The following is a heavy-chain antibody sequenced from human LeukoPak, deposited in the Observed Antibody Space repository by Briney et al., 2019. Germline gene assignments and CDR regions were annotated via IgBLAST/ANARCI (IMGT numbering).Heavy chain of an antibody. CDR1: GGSINSYY. J-gene: IGHJ4*02. CDR2: IYYSGST. V-gene: IGHV4-59*01. D-gene: IGHD3-16*01. CDR3: ARIDYATFDC. Sequence: PSETLSLTCTVSGGSINSYYWSWIRQPPGRGLKWIGDIYYSGSTIYNPFPKSRVTISVDTSKNQFSLNLRSVTAADTAVYYCARIDYATFDCWGPGTLVTVSS.